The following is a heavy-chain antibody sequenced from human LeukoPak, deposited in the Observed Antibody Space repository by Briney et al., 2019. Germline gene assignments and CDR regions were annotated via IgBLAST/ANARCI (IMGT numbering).Heavy chain of an antibody. CDR1: GGSISSSSYY. D-gene: IGHD3-22*01. CDR2: INHSGST. Sequence: SETLSLTCTVSGGSISSSSYYWGWIRQPPGKGLEWIGEINHSGSTNYNPSLKSRVTISVDTSKNQFSLKLSSVTAADTAVYYCARGPLVDSSGYYTFLRDDYWGQGTLVTVSS. V-gene: IGHV4-39*07. CDR3: ARGPLVDSSGYYTFLRDDY. J-gene: IGHJ4*02.